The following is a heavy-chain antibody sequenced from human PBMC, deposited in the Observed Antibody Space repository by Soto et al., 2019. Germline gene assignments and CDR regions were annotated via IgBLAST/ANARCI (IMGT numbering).Heavy chain of an antibody. CDR3: ARGDGTCLYNSGWSPRY. Sequence: EVQLVESGGGLVKPGESLRVSCAASGFTFSYYSLHWVRQAPGKGLEWVSSISGSSTYIYYADRVKGRFTISRDNAKNSLYLRMDSLRAEDTAVYYCARGDGTCLYNSGWSPRYWGQGTLVTVSS. J-gene: IGHJ4*02. D-gene: IGHD6-19*01. CDR2: ISGSSTYI. CDR1: GFTFSYYS. V-gene: IGHV3-21*04.